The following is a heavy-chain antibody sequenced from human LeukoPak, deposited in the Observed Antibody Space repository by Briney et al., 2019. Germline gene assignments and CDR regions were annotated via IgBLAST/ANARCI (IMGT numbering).Heavy chain of an antibody. CDR1: GGSISSYY. D-gene: IGHD3-10*01. Sequence: SETLSLTCTVSGGSISSYYWSWIRQPAGKGLEWIGHMYATGTTNYNPSLKSRVTMSIDTSKNQFSPNLRSVTAADTAVYYCAKVAKYYYGPETYFFFEHWGQGTLVTVSS. V-gene: IGHV4-4*07. CDR3: AKVAKYYYGPETYFFFEH. CDR2: MYATGTT. J-gene: IGHJ4*02.